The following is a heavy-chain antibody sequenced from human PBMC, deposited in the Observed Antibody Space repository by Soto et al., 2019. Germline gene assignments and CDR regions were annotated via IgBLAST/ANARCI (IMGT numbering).Heavy chain of an antibody. CDR3: AKWRNWFDP. Sequence: EVQLLESGGGLIQPGGSLGLSCVASGVTFSTFAMSWVRQAPGKGLEWVSGFNDNTGNTYYADSVKGRFTISRDNSKNTLYLQMNSLRVEDTAVYYCAKWRNWFDPWGQGTLVTVSS. CDR1: GVTFSTFA. CDR2: FNDNTGNT. J-gene: IGHJ5*02. V-gene: IGHV3-23*01.